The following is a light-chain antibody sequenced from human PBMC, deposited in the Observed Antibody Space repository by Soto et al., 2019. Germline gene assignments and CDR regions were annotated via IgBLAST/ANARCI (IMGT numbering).Light chain of an antibody. V-gene: IGLV1-44*01. Sequence: QSVLTQPTSASGTPGQRVTISCSGSSSNIGSHTVNWYQQLPGTAPKLLIYNNNQRPSGVPDRFSGSRSGTSASLAISGLQSEDEADYYCATWDDSLIGWVFGGGTKLTVL. CDR3: ATWDDSLIGWV. J-gene: IGLJ3*02. CDR2: NNN. CDR1: SSNIGSHT.